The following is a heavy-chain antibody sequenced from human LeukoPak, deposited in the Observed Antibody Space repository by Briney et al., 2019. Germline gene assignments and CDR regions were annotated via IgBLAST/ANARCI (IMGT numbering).Heavy chain of an antibody. CDR2: IWYDGSNK. CDR1: GFTFSSYG. Sequence: TGGSLRLSCAASGFTFSSYGMHWVRQAPGKGLEWVAVIWYDGSNKYYADSVKGRFTISRDNSKNTLYLQMNSLRAEDTAVYYCAREGSSWYLNYWGQGTLVTASS. CDR3: AREGSSWYLNY. D-gene: IGHD6-13*01. V-gene: IGHV3-33*08. J-gene: IGHJ4*02.